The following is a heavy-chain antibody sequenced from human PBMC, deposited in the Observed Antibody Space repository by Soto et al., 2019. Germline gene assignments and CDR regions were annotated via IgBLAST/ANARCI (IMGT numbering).Heavy chain of an antibody. D-gene: IGHD5-18*01. CDR2: IYYSGST. CDR3: AFRGYSYGYDYYYGMDV. J-gene: IGHJ6*02. CDR1: GGSISSSSYY. Sequence: SETLSLTCTVSGGSISSSSYYWGWIRQPPGKGLEWIGSIYYSGSTYYNPSLKSRVTISVDTSKNQFSLKLSSVTAADTAVYYCAFRGYSYGYDYYYGMDVWGQGTTVTVSS. V-gene: IGHV4-39*01.